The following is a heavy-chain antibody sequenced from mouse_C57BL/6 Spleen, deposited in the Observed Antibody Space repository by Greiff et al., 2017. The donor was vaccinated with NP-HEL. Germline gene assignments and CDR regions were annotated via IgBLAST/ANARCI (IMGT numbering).Heavy chain of an antibody. Sequence: EVQLQQSGPELVKPGASVKISCKASGYTFTDYYMNWVKQSHGKSLEWIGDINPNNGGTSYNQKFKGKATLTVDKSSSTAYMELRSLTSEDSAVYYCARISNYVPFDVWGTGTTVTVSS. CDR2: INPNNGGT. V-gene: IGHV1-26*01. CDR3: ARISNYVPFDV. D-gene: IGHD2-5*01. CDR1: GYTFTDYY. J-gene: IGHJ1*03.